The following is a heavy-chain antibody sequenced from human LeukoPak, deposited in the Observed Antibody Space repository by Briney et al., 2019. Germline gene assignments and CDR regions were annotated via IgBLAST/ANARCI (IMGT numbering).Heavy chain of an antibody. CDR2: LSGSGGST. CDR1: GFTFSTYG. J-gene: IGHJ4*02. V-gene: IGHV3-23*01. Sequence: GGSLRLSCAASGFTFSTYGMNWVRQAPGKGLEWVSALSGSGGSTYYADSVKGRFTISGDNSKNTLYLQMNSLRAEDTAVYYCARDRRAFPYFFEYWGQGSLVTVSS. CDR3: ARDRRAFPYFFEY.